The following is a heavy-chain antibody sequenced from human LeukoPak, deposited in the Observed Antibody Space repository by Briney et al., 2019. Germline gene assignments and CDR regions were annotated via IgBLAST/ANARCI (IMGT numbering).Heavy chain of an antibody. CDR3: AREGLGPLLPGRYQPLDY. J-gene: IGHJ4*02. CDR1: GFTFSSYS. Sequence: GGSLRLSCAASGFTFSSYSMNWVRQAPGKGLEWVTSISSSSSYIYYADSVKGRFTISRDNAKNSLYLQMNSLRAEDTAVYYCAREGLGPLLPGRYQPLDYWGPGTLVTVSS. V-gene: IGHV3-21*01. CDR2: ISSSSSYI. D-gene: IGHD2-15*01.